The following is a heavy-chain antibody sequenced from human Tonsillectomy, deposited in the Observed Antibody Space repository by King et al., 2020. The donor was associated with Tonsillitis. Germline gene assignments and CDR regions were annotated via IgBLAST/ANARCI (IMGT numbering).Heavy chain of an antibody. V-gene: IGHV3-30*18. CDR1: GFTFSSYG. D-gene: IGHD5-12*01. CDR3: AKGYSGYDYAFDI. Sequence: QLVQSGGGVVQPGRSLRLSCAASGFTFSSYGIHWVRQAPGKGLEWVAVVSSDGRNKYYADSVKGRFTISRDNSKNTLYLQMNRLRAEDTAVYYCAKGYSGYDYAFDIWGQGTVVTVSS. CDR2: VSSDGRNK. J-gene: IGHJ3*02.